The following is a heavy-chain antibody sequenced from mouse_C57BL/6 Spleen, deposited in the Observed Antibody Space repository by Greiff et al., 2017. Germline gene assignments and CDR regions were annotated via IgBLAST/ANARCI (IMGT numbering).Heavy chain of an antibody. Sequence: VQLKESGGGLVKPGGSLKLSCAASGFTFSDYGMHWVRQAPEKGLEWVAYISSGSSTIYYADTVKGRFTISRDNAKNTRFLQMTSLRSEDTAMYYCARGNYGYAMDYWGQGTSVTVSS. CDR2: ISSGSSTI. CDR1: GFTFSDYG. CDR3: ARGNYGYAMDY. D-gene: IGHD2-1*01. V-gene: IGHV5-17*01. J-gene: IGHJ4*01.